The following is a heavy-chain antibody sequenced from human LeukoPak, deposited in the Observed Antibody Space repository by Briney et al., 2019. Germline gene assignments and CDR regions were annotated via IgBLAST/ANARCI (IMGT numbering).Heavy chain of an antibody. Sequence: VASVKVSCKASGYTFTSYDINWVRQATGQGLEWMGWMNPNGGNTGYAQKFQGRVTMTRNTSISTAYMELSSLRSEDTAAYYCARGYCSGGSCYGMDVWGQGTTVTVSS. J-gene: IGHJ6*02. D-gene: IGHD2-15*01. CDR3: ARGYCSGGSCYGMDV. CDR2: MNPNGGNT. V-gene: IGHV1-8*01. CDR1: GYTFTSYD.